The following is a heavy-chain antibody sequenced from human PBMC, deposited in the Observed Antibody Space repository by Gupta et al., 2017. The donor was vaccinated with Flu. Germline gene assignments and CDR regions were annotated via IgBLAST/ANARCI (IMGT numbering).Heavy chain of an antibody. CDR1: GFTYGSYG. D-gene: IGHD2-2*01. V-gene: IGHV3-30*18. CDR3: AKDGPWTASCPYYCCHRDG. Sequence: QMPLGESGGHVVYSGTSLRLHCAASGFTYGSYGMHWVRQAPGKGLELVADIASDGSHKDYADSVRGRFTISRDNSKNTLALEMDSLRVEDTAVYYCAKDGPWTASCPYYCCHRDGWDKGTTVTGSS. CDR2: IASDGSHK. J-gene: IGHJ6*03.